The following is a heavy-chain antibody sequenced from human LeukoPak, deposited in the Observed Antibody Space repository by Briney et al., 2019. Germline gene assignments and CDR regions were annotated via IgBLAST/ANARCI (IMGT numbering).Heavy chain of an antibody. Sequence: ASVKVSCKASGYSFTSHDINWVRQATGQGLAWMGWMNPNSGNTGYAQKFQDRVTMTRNTSISTAYLELSSLGSEDTAMYYCASALKRGSAGTLIDHWGQGTLVTVSS. CDR1: GYSFTSHD. D-gene: IGHD6-13*01. J-gene: IGHJ4*02. V-gene: IGHV1-8*01. CDR3: ASALKRGSAGTLIDH. CDR2: MNPNSGNT.